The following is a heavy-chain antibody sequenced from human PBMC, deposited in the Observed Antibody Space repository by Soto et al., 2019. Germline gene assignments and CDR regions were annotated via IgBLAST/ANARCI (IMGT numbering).Heavy chain of an antibody. CDR3: ARTQIAVAAPFDY. CDR2: INHSGST. Sequence: ASETLSLTCAVYGGSFSGYYWSWIRQPPGKGLEWIGEINHSGSTNYNPSLKSRVTISVDTSKNQFSLKLSSVTAADTAVYYCARTQIAVAAPFDYWGQGTLVTVSS. D-gene: IGHD6-19*01. CDR1: GGSFSGYY. V-gene: IGHV4-34*01. J-gene: IGHJ4*02.